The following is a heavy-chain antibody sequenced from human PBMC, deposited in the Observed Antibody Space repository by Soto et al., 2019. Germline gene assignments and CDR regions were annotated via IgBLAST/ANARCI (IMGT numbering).Heavy chain of an antibody. Sequence: ASVKVSCKASGYTFTGYYTHWVRQAPGQGLEWMGWINPNSGGTNYAQKFQGWVTMTRDTSISTAYMELSRLRSDDTAVYYCARDMVGATSTYYYYGMDVWGQGTTVTVSS. CDR3: ARDMVGATSTYYYYGMDV. D-gene: IGHD1-26*01. CDR1: GYTFTGYY. V-gene: IGHV1-2*04. J-gene: IGHJ6*02. CDR2: INPNSGGT.